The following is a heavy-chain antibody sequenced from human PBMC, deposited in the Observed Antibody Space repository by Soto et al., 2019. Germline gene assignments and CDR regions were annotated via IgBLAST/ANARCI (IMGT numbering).Heavy chain of an antibody. V-gene: IGHV5-51*01. CDR2: IYPGDSDT. Sequence: PGESLKISCKGSGYSFASHWVAWVRQMPEKGLEWIGTIYPGDSDTKYSSAFRGHVTISADTSVSTAYLQWRSLEATDSAIYYCARYSGSYWHYLDFWDQGTLVTVSS. CDR3: ARYSGSYWHYLDF. D-gene: IGHD1-26*01. CDR1: GYSFASHW. J-gene: IGHJ4*02.